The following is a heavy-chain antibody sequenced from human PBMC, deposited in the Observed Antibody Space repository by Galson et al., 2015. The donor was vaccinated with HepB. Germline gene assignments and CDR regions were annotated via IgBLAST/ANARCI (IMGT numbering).Heavy chain of an antibody. V-gene: IGHV3-33*01. CDR3: ARENCSSTGCYTKAFDF. Sequence: SLRLSCATSGFTFTAYGMHWVRQAPGKGLEWVAVVWYDGSKQRYADSVKGRFTIYRDNSRVYLQMNSLRVEDTAVYNCARENCSSTGCYTKAFDFWGQGTRVTVSS. CDR2: VWYDGSKQ. D-gene: IGHD2-2*02. J-gene: IGHJ3*01. CDR1: GFTFTAYG.